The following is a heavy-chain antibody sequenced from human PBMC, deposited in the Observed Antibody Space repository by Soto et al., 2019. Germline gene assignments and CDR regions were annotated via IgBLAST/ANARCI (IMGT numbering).Heavy chain of an antibody. Sequence: PGGSLRLSFAASGLPVSTNYMSWVRQAPGKGLEWVSVIYNDGKTYYADSVKGRFTISRDASKNTLHLQMDSLRDEDTAVYYCVRPLPSGQNYGMDVWGQGTTVTVSS. CDR2: IYNDGKT. J-gene: IGHJ6*02. D-gene: IGHD3-10*01. CDR1: GLPVSTNY. V-gene: IGHV3-53*01. CDR3: VRPLPSGQNYGMDV.